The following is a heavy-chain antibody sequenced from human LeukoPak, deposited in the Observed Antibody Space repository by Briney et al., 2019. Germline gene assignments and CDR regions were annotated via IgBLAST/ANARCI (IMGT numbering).Heavy chain of an antibody. CDR2: IYSTGTT. CDR3: ARRKDFWSGLVCY. V-gene: IGHV4-39*01. J-gene: IGHJ4*02. Sequence: SETLSLTCTVSGASDSCGHYYWRWIRQPPGKGLEWIGSIYSTGTTYYNPSLKSRVIISIDTSKNQFSLNLSSVTAADTSVYYCARRKDFWSGLVCYWGQGTLVTVSS. CDR1: GASDSCGHYY. D-gene: IGHD3-3*01.